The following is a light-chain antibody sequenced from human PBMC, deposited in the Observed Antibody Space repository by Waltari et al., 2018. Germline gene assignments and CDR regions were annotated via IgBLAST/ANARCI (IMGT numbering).Light chain of an antibody. CDR1: NIGSNN. CDR3: QVWDIGSDYV. J-gene: IGLJ1*01. V-gene: IGLV3-21*04. Sequence: SYVLTQPHSVSVAPGNTASLTCGGDNIGSNNVHWYHQKPGQDPVLVISNDYAQPSGFPDRVAGSNSGNTSTLTISSVGAGDEAYYICQVWDIGSDYVFGTGTKVTVL. CDR2: NDY.